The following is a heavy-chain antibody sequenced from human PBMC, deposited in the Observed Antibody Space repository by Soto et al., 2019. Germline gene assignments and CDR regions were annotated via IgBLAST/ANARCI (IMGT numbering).Heavy chain of an antibody. V-gene: IGHV3-23*01. J-gene: IGHJ4*02. Sequence: GGSLRLSCAASGFTFTTYTMSWVRQAPGKGLEWVSVISGSGGRPSYADSVQGRFIISRDKPKNTLYLQMNSLRAEDTAIYYCAKERSSGYYFFDNWGQGTLVTV. D-gene: IGHD5-12*01. CDR2: ISGSGGRP. CDR3: AKERSSGYYFFDN. CDR1: GFTFTTYT.